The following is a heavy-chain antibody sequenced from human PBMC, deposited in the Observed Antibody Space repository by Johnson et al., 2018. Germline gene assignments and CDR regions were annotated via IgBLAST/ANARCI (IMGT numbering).Heavy chain of an antibody. CDR2: IIPIFGTA. J-gene: IGHJ6*02. CDR1: GGTFSSYA. CDR3: ARGCTSCHIPIRFYYGMDV. Sequence: QVQLVESGAEVKKPGSSXKVSCKASGGTFSSYAISWVRQAPGQGLEWMGGIIPIFGTANYAQKFQGRVTITADESTSTAYMELSSLRYEDTAVYYCARGCTSCHIPIRFYYGMDVWGQGTTVTVSS. D-gene: IGHD2-2*01. V-gene: IGHV1-69*01.